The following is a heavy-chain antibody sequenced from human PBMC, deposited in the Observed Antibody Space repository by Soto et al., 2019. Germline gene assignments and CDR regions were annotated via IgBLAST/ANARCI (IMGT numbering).Heavy chain of an antibody. CDR3: ARAVNADAFDI. J-gene: IGHJ3*02. D-gene: IGHD3-10*01. Sequence: AASVKVSCKASGYAFTRYDINWVRQATGQGLEWMGWMNPNSGNTGYAHKFQGRVTMTRNSSMSTAYMEVSSLRVEYTAVYYCARAVNADAFDIWGQGTMVTVSS. CDR2: MNPNSGNT. V-gene: IGHV1-8*01. CDR1: GYAFTRYD.